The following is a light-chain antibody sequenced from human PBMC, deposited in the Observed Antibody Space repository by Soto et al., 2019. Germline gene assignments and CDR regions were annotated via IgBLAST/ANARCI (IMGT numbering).Light chain of an antibody. CDR2: GAF. CDR1: QSVDSNF. CDR3: QQYDTSPLT. V-gene: IGKV3-20*01. J-gene: IGKJ4*01. Sequence: EIVLTQSPGTLSLSPGERAALSCRASQSVDSNFLAWYQQKPGQAPRLLIFGAFSRATGIPDRFSGSGSGADFTLTISRLEAGDFVVYYCQQYDTSPLTVGGGTKVEI.